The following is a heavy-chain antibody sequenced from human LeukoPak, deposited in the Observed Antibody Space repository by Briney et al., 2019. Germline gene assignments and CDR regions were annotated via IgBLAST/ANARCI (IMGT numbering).Heavy chain of an antibody. CDR2: IKQDGSEK. Sequence: GGSLRLSCAASGFTFSSYWMSWVRQAPGKGLEWVANIKQDGSEKYYVDSVKGRFTISRDNAKNSLYPQMNSLRAEDTAVYYCAKREFGEDSYYFDYWGQGTLVTVSS. J-gene: IGHJ4*02. CDR3: AKREFGEDSYYFDY. D-gene: IGHD3-10*01. V-gene: IGHV3-7*03. CDR1: GFTFSSYW.